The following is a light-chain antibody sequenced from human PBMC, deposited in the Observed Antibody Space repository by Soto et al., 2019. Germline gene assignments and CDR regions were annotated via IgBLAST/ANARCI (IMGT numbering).Light chain of an antibody. CDR3: SSCAGSNNYV. CDR1: SSDVGGYNY. J-gene: IGLJ1*01. CDR2: EVS. Sequence: QSVLTQPPSASGSPGQSVTISSTGTSSDVGGYNYVSWYQQHPGKAPKLMIYEVSKRPSGVPDRFSGSKSGNTASLTVSGLQAEDEADYYCSSCAGSNNYVFGTGTQLTVL. V-gene: IGLV2-8*01.